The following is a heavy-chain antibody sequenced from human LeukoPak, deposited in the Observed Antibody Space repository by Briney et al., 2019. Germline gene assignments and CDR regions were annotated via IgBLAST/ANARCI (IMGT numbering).Heavy chain of an antibody. CDR2: INHSGST. J-gene: IGHJ6*02. CDR1: GGSFSGYY. Sequence: SETLSLTCAVYGGSFSGYYWSWIRQPPGKGLEWIGEINHSGSTNYNPSLKSRVTIPVDTSKNQFSLKLSSVTAADTAVYYCARGYIGGGMDFWGQGTTVTVSS. D-gene: IGHD2-15*01. V-gene: IGHV4-34*01. CDR3: ARGYIGGGMDF.